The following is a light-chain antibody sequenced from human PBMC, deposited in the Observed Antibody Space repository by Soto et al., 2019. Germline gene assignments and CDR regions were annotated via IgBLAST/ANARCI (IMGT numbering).Light chain of an antibody. V-gene: IGKV1-17*01. Sequence: DIQMTQSPSSLSASVGDRVTVTCRASQGIRNDLGWYQQKPGKAPKRLIYGASGLQSGVTSRLSGSGSGTEFTLTIMSMQPEEFATYYCLQNNSFPLTFGKGTKVEI. CDR1: QGIRND. CDR2: GAS. CDR3: LQNNSFPLT. J-gene: IGKJ1*01.